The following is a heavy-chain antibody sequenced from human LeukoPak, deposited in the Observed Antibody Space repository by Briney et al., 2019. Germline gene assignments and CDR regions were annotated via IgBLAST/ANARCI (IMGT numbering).Heavy chain of an antibody. D-gene: IGHD6-19*01. CDR3: AREGGQWLVSNWFDP. V-gene: IGHV4-34*01. CDR2: INHSGST. J-gene: IGHJ5*02. CDR1: GGSFSGYY. Sequence: SETLSLTCAVYGGSFSGYYWSWIRQPPGKGLEWIGEINHSGSTNYNPSLKSRVTISVDTSKNQFSLKLSSVTAADTAVYYCAREGGQWLVSNWFDPWGQGTLVTVSS.